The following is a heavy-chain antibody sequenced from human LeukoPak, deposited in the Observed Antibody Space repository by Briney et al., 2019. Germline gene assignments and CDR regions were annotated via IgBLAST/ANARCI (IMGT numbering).Heavy chain of an antibody. Sequence: ASVKVSCKASGYTFTDYGITWVRQAAGQGLEWVGWISAYNGNTNYAQKLQGRVTMTTHTSTSTAYMELRSLRSDDAAVYYCARDLYYYDSGGYPYTFDIWGQGTTVTVSS. CDR3: ARDLYYYDSGGYPYTFDI. CDR2: ISAYNGNT. V-gene: IGHV1-18*01. J-gene: IGHJ3*02. CDR1: GYTFTDYG. D-gene: IGHD3-22*01.